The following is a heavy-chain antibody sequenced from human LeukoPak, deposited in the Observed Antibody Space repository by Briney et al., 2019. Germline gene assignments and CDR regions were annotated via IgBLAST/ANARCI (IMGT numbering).Heavy chain of an antibody. V-gene: IGHV3-21*01. CDR1: GFTFRSYS. D-gene: IGHD3-3*02. CDR2: ISSGSSYI. Sequence: GGSLRLSCAASGFTFRSYSMNWVRQAPGKGLEWVSSISSGSSYIYYADSVKGRFTISRDNAKNSLYLQMNSLRAEDTAVYYCARDISLGGFDHWGQGALVTVSS. CDR3: ARDISLGGFDH. J-gene: IGHJ4*02.